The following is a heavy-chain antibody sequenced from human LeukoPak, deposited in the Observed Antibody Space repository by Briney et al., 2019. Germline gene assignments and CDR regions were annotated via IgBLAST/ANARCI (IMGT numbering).Heavy chain of an antibody. Sequence: GGSLRLSCAASGSTFSSYWMHWVRQAPGKGLVWVSRINSDGSSTSYADSVKGRFTISRDNAKNTLYLQMNSLRAEDTAVYYCARVDAAGGAFDIWGQGTMVTVSS. CDR1: GSTFSSYW. V-gene: IGHV3-74*01. CDR2: INSDGSST. J-gene: IGHJ3*02. D-gene: IGHD6-13*01. CDR3: ARVDAAGGAFDI.